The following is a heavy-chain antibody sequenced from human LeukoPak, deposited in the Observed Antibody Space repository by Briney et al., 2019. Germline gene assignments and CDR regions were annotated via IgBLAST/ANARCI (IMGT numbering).Heavy chain of an antibody. D-gene: IGHD3-22*01. V-gene: IGHV4-39*07. Sequence: SETLSLTCTFSGGSISSSSYYWGWIRQPPGKGLEWIGSIYYSGSTYYNPSLKSRVTISVDTSKNQFSLKLSSVTAADTAVYYCARDRYYDSSGYYDYRGQGTLVTVSS. CDR3: ARDRYYDSSGYYDY. J-gene: IGHJ4*02. CDR1: GGSISSSSYY. CDR2: IYYSGST.